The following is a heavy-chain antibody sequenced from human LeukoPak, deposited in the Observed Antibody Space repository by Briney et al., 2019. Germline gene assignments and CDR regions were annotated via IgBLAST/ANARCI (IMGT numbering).Heavy chain of an antibody. V-gene: IGHV4-4*07. CDR3: ARDITMGATTGGFVDY. CDR2: IYTSGST. J-gene: IGHJ4*02. CDR1: GGSISSYY. D-gene: IGHD1-26*01. Sequence: SETLSLTCTVSGGSISSYYWSWIRQPAGKGLEWIGRIYTSGSTNYNPSLKSRVTMSVDTSKNQFSLKLSSVTAADTAVYYCARDITMGATTGGFVDYWGQGTLVTVSS.